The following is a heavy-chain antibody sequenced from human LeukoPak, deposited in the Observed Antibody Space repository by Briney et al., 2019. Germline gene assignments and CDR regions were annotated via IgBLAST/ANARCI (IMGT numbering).Heavy chain of an antibody. V-gene: IGHV3-23*01. CDR3: AKAVGDGQQLYGLNYYFDY. D-gene: IGHD6-13*01. CDR1: GFTFSSYA. CDR2: ISGSGGST. Sequence: PGRSLRLSCAASGFTFSSYAMHWVRQAPGKGLEWVSAISGSGGSTYYADSVKGRFTISRDNSKNTLYLQMNSLRAEDTAVYYCAKAVGDGQQLYGLNYYFDYWGQGTLVTVSS. J-gene: IGHJ4*02.